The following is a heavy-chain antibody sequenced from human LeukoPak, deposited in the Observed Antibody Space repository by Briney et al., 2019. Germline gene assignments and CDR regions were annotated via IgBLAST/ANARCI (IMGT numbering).Heavy chain of an antibody. Sequence: PSETLSLTCTVSGGSISSYYWSWIRQPPGKGLEWIGYIYYSGSTNYNPSLKSRVTISVDTSKNQFSLKLSSVTAADTAVYYCARWDGYNYFYFDYWGQGTLVTVSS. D-gene: IGHD5-24*01. CDR1: GGSISSYY. CDR3: ARWDGYNYFYFDY. V-gene: IGHV4-59*08. CDR2: IYYSGST. J-gene: IGHJ4*02.